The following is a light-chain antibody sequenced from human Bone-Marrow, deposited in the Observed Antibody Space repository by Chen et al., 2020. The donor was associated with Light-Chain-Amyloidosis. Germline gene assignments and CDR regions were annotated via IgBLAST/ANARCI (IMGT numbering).Light chain of an antibody. V-gene: IGLV3-25*03. Sequence: SYALTQPPSVLVSPGQTVRITCAGDDLPTKYAYWYQQKPGQATVLVIHRDTERPSGISERLSGSSSGTTATLTISGVQAEDEADYHCQSADSSGTYEVIFGGGTKLTVL. J-gene: IGLJ2*01. CDR1: DLPTKY. CDR3: QSADSSGTYEVI. CDR2: RDT.